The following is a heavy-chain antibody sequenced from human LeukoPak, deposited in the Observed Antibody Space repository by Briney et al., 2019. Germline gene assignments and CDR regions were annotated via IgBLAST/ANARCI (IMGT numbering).Heavy chain of an antibody. CDR2: IYYSGST. CDR3: ARGLYDILTGYYVFDY. V-gene: IGHV4-59*01. J-gene: IGHJ4*02. CDR1: GGSISSYY. Sequence: SETLSLTCTVSGGSISSYYWSWIRQPPGKGLEWIGYIYYSGSTNYNPSLKSRVTISVDTSKNQFSLRLSSVTAADTAVYYSARGLYDILTGYYVFDYWGQGTLVTVSS. D-gene: IGHD3-9*01.